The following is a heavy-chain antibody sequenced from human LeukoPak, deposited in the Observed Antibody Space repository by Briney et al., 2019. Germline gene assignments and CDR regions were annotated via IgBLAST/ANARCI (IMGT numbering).Heavy chain of an antibody. CDR3: ARRVVVPAAIGAYYYGMDV. D-gene: IGHD2-2*01. CDR2: ISAYNGNT. Sequence: ASVKVSCKASGYTFTSYGISWVRQAPGQGLEWMGWISAYNGNTNYAQKLQGRVTMTTDTSTSTAYMELRSLRSDDTAVYYCARRVVVPAAIGAYYYGMDVWGQGTTVTVSS. J-gene: IGHJ6*02. V-gene: IGHV1-18*01. CDR1: GYTFTSYG.